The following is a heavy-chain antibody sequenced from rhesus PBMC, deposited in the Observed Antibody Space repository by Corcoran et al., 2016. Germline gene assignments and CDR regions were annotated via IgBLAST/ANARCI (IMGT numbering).Heavy chain of an antibody. CDR1: GFSISTSGTG. CDR3: ARVTDIAAAGQFDF. D-gene: IGHD6-31*01. CDR2: IYWDDSK. Sequence: QVTLKESGPALVKPTQTLTLTCTFSGFSISTSGTGVGWIRQPPGKALEWRGSIYWDDSKYYSTSLKTRFTISKDTSKNQLVLTMTNMDPVDTATYYCARVTDIAAAGQFDFWGQGVLVTVSS. V-gene: IGHV2-95*01. J-gene: IGHJ4*01.